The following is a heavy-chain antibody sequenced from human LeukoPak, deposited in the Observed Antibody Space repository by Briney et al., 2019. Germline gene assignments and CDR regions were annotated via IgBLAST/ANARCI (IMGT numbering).Heavy chain of an antibody. CDR3: ARGDCSSTICYSPMDV. D-gene: IGHD2-2*01. J-gene: IGHJ6*03. V-gene: IGHV4-38-2*02. Sequence: SETLSLTCTVSGYSINSGYYWVWIRQPPGRGLEWIGSIYRTGSINYNPSLKSRVTISLDTSKNQFSLKVNSVTAADTAVYYCARGDCSSTICYSPMDVWGKGTTVTVSS. CDR1: GYSINSGYY. CDR2: IYRTGSI.